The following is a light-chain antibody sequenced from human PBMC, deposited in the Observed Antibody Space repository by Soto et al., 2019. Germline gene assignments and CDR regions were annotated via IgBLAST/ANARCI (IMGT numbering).Light chain of an antibody. CDR1: SSDVGTYDF. Sequence: QSVLTQPRSVSGSPGQSVTISCTGTSSDVGTYDFVSWYQQHPGKAPRLMIFDVSERPSGVPDRFSGSKSGNTASLTISGLQAEDEADYYCCLYAVTFYVLRTGTKLTVL. V-gene: IGLV2-11*01. J-gene: IGLJ1*01. CDR2: DVS. CDR3: CLYAVTFYV.